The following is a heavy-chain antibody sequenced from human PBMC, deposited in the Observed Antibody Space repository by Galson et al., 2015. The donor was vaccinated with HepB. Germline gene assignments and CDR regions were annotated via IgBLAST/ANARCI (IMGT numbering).Heavy chain of an antibody. CDR3: ARARNYYDSSGKTYGMDV. D-gene: IGHD3-22*01. Sequence: SVKVSCKASGYTFTSYGISWVRQAPGQGLEWMGWISAYNGNTNYVQKLQGRVTMTTDTSTSTAYMELRSLRSDDTAVYYCARARNYYDSSGKTYGMDVWGQGTTVTVSS. CDR1: GYTFTSYG. V-gene: IGHV1-18*01. CDR2: ISAYNGNT. J-gene: IGHJ6*02.